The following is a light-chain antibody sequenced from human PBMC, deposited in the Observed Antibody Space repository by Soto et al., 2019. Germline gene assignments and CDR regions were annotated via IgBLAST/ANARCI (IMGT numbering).Light chain of an antibody. J-gene: IGKJ4*01. CDR1: QSVTTN. CDR2: GTS. Sequence: DILMTQSPATLSVSPGERATLSCRASQSVTTNVAWYQQKPGQPPRLLIYGTSTRATGVTDRFSGSGSGTEFTLTNSRLQSDDSAVYYCQQYNRWPPLTFGGGTQVEIK. V-gene: IGKV3-15*01. CDR3: QQYNRWPPLT.